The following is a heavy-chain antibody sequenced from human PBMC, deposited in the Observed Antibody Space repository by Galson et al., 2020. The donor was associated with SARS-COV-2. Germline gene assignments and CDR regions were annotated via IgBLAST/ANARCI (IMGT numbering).Heavy chain of an antibody. CDR1: GDSVSSDNYY. V-gene: IGHV4-61*09. CDR3: ARDPRTLEYDYLWTNHRGGWFDP. CDR2: IDTSGST. J-gene: IGHJ5*02. Sequence: SETLSLTCTVSGDSVSSDNYYWSWIRQPAGKGLEWIGHIDTSGSTNYNPSLKSRVTLSVDRSKNQFSLILSSVTAADTAVYYCARDPRTLEYDYLWTNHRGGWFDPWGQGTLVTVSS. D-gene: IGHD3-16*01.